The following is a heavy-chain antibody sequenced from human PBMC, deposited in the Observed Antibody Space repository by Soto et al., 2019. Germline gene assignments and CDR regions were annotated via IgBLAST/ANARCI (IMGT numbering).Heavy chain of an antibody. D-gene: IGHD5-18*01. CDR1: GGTFSTYA. J-gene: IGHJ4*02. CDR3: ARGDIGSATAMVPFDY. Sequence: QVQLVQSGAEVKKPGSSVKVSCKASGGTFSTYAISWVRQAPGQGLEWMGGIIPLFATANYAPKFQGRVMIPADDSWSKAYMEVSSLRSDDTAVYYCARGDIGSATAMVPFDYWGQGTLVTVSS. V-gene: IGHV1-69*12. CDR2: IIPLFATA.